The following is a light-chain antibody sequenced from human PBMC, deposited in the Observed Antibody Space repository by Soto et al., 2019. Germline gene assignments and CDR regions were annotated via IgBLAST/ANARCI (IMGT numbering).Light chain of an antibody. CDR2: EVN. CDR3: FSYAGYYTLL. J-gene: IGLJ2*01. V-gene: IGLV2-14*01. Sequence: QSVLTQPASVSGSPGQSITISCTGTSSDVGAYNHVSWYQHHPGKAPKLMIYEVNNRPSGVSNRFSGSKSGNTASLTISGLQAEDEADYYCFSYAGYYTLLFGGGTKLTVL. CDR1: SSDVGAYNH.